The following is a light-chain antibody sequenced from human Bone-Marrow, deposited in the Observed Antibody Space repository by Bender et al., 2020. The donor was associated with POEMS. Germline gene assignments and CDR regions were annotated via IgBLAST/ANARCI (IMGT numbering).Light chain of an antibody. J-gene: IGLJ3*02. V-gene: IGLV1-36*01. CDR2: YDE. CDR1: SSNIGKHG. Sequence: QSVLTQPPSVSETPGQRVTISCSGSSSNIGKHGVNWYQKLPGKAPKLLIYYDELVESGVSDRLSGSRPGMSASLAISGLQSGDGADYYCSAWDTSLNGWVCGAGAKLTVL. CDR3: SAWDTSLNGWV.